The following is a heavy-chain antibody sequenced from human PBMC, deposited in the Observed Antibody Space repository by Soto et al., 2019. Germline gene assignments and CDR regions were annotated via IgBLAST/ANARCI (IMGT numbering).Heavy chain of an antibody. V-gene: IGHV4-59*01. CDR1: GGSISSYY. D-gene: IGHD3-9*01. CDR2: IYYSGST. J-gene: IGHJ4*02. Sequence: SETLSLTCTVSGGSISSYYWSWIRQPPGKGLECIGYIYYSGSTYYNPSLKSRVTISVDTSKNQFSLKLSSVTAADTAVYYCARDILTLGTFDYWGLGTLVTVSS. CDR3: ARDILTLGTFDY.